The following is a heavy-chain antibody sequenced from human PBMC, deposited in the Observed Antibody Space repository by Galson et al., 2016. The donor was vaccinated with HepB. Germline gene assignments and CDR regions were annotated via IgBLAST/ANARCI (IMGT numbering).Heavy chain of an antibody. V-gene: IGHV3-30*04. CDR3: VRDHSVVPTTAYNWFDP. CDR2: ISHDGSDI. D-gene: IGHD4-23*01. J-gene: IGHJ5*02. CDR1: GFSFNSYP. Sequence: SLRLSCAASGFSFNSYPMHWVRQAPGKGLEWVAIISHDGSDIYYADSVRGRFTVSRDNAKNSLYLQMNSLRAEDTAVYFCVRDHSVVPTTAYNWFDPWGRGTLVTVSS.